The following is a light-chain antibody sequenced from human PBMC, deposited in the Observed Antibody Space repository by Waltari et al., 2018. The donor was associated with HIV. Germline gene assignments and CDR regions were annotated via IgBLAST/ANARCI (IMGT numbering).Light chain of an antibody. Sequence: DIQMSQSPSPVSVAVGDRVTITCRASHDIEKNVNWYQQKQGSSPRLLIYSASGLQSGVPSTFSGSGSGLEFNLTIAALEAEDSALFYCQQSHRTPLTFGGGTRLEIK. J-gene: IGKJ5*01. CDR2: SAS. CDR1: HDIEKN. CDR3: QQSHRTPLT. V-gene: IGKV1-39*01.